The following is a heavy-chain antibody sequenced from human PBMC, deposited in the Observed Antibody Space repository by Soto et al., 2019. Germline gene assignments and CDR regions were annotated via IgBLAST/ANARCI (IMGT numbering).Heavy chain of an antibody. CDR2: ISSSSSYI. CDR3: ARDLRDSGYAYSGDWYFDL. V-gene: IGHV3-21*01. D-gene: IGHD5-12*01. J-gene: IGHJ2*01. CDR1: GFTFSSYS. Sequence: EVQLVESGGGLVKPGGSLRLSCAASGFTFSSYSMNWVRQAPGKGLEWVSPISSSSSYIYYADSVKGRFTISRDNAKNSLYLQMNSLRAEDTAVYYCARDLRDSGYAYSGDWYFDLWGRGTLVTVSS.